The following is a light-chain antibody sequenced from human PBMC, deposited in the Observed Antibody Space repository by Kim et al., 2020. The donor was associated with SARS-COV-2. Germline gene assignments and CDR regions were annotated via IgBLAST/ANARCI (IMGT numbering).Light chain of an antibody. CDR3: CSYAGDYVI. J-gene: IGLJ2*01. CDR1: SNNIGFYNY. Sequence: PGQSVTISCTGSSNNIGFYNYVSWYQHHPGRAPKLIIYDVTKRPSGVPDRFSGSKSGNTASLTVSGLQSEDEADYYCCSYAGDYVIFGGGTQLTVL. V-gene: IGLV2-11*01. CDR2: DVT.